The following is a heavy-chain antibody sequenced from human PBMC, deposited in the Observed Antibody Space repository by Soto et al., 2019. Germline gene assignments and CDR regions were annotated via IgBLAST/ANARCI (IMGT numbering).Heavy chain of an antibody. V-gene: IGHV4-34*01. CDR2: INHSGST. D-gene: IGHD3-22*01. Sequence: SETLSLTCAVYGGSFSGYYWTWIRQPPGTGLEWIGEINHSGSTNYNPSLKSRVTISVDTSKNQFSLKLSSVTAADTAVYYCARRNLNYYDSSGYYWDYFDYWGQGTLVTVSS. J-gene: IGHJ4*02. CDR3: ARRNLNYYDSSGYYWDYFDY. CDR1: GGSFSGYY.